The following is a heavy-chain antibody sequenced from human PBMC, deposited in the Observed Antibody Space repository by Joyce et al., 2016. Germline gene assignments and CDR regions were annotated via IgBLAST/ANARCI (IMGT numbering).Heavy chain of an antibody. J-gene: IGHJ4*02. Sequence: QVQLVESGGGVVQPGRSLRLSCAASGFIFSSYGLHWVRPAPDKGLEGVAIISYDGSNKYYADSVKGRFTISRDNSKNTLYLQMNSLGAEDTAVYYCAKDDCSSASCYFDYWGQGTLVTVSS. CDR3: AKDDCSSASCYFDY. CDR1: GFIFSSYG. V-gene: IGHV3-30*18. CDR2: ISYDGSNK. D-gene: IGHD2-2*01.